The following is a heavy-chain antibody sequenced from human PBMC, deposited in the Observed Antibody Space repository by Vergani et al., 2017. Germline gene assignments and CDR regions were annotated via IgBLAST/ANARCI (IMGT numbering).Heavy chain of an antibody. D-gene: IGHD3-3*01. V-gene: IGHV4-4*07. Sequence: QVQLQESGPGLVKPSETLSLTCTVSGGSISSYYWSWIRQPAGKGLEWIGRIYTSGSTNYNPSLKSRVTMSVDTSKNQFSLKLSSVTAADTAVYYCAREMGYDFWSGYYSRDLYFDYWGQGTLVTVSS. CDR3: AREMGYDFWSGYYSRDLYFDY. CDR1: GGSISSYY. CDR2: IYTSGST. J-gene: IGHJ4*02.